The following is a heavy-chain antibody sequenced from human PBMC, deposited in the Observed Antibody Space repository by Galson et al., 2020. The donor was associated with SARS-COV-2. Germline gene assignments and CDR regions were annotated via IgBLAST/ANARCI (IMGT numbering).Heavy chain of an antibody. J-gene: IGHJ5*02. D-gene: IGHD2-15*01. CDR3: ARFGTWGGFDP. Sequence: ASETLSLTCTVSGGTISSGGYYWSWIRQHPGKGLEWIGHIYYSGSTYYNPSLKSRVTISVDTSKNQFSLKLSSVTAADTAVYYCARFGTWGGFDPWGQGTLVTVSS. CDR1: GGTISSGGYY. CDR2: IYYSGST. V-gene: IGHV4-31*03.